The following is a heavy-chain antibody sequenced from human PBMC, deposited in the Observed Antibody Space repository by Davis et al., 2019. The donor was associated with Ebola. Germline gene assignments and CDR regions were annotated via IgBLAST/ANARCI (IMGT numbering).Heavy chain of an antibody. J-gene: IGHJ6*02. CDR1: GYTFTNYG. Sequence: AASVKVSCKASGYTFTNYGITWVRQAPGQGFEWMGWINTNTGSPTYAQGFTGRFVFSLDTSVSTAYLQISSLKAEDTAVYYCAVAGLRSYGMDVWGQGTTVTVSS. V-gene: IGHV7-4-1*02. CDR3: AVAGLRSYGMDV. CDR2: INTNTGSP. D-gene: IGHD1-14*01.